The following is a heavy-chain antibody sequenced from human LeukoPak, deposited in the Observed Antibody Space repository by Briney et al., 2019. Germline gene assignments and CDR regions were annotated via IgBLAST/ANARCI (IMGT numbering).Heavy chain of an antibody. CDR3: AADRAVGAPSWGFDY. CDR1: GGTFSSYA. J-gene: IGHJ4*02. D-gene: IGHD1-26*01. Sequence: SVKVSCKASGGTFSSYAISWVRQAPGQGLEWMGGIIPIFGTANYAQKFQGRVTITTDESTSTAYMELSSLRSEDTAVYYCAADRAVGAPSWGFDYRGQGTLVTVSS. V-gene: IGHV1-69*05. CDR2: IIPIFGTA.